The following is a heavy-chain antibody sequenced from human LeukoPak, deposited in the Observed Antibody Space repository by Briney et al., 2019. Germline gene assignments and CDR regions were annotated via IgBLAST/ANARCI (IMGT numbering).Heavy chain of an antibody. CDR2: ISGSGGSK. D-gene: IGHD1-26*01. V-gene: IGHV3-23*01. Sequence: PGGSLRLSCAASGFTFDTYGMSWVRQAPGKGLEWVSAISGSGGSKYYADSVKGRFTISRDNSKNKLYLQMNSLRAEDTAVYYCAKDREWELLIFDFWGQGTLVTVSS. J-gene: IGHJ4*02. CDR1: GFTFDTYG. CDR3: AKDREWELLIFDF.